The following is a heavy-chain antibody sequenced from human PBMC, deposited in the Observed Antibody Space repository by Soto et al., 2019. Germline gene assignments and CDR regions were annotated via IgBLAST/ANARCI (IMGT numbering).Heavy chain of an antibody. V-gene: IGHV3-74*01. D-gene: IGHD6-19*01. CDR1: GFTFRSYW. CDR2: INSDGSST. J-gene: IGHJ6*02. CDR3: ARDKYSSGWYNYYYYGMDV. Sequence: GGSLRLSCAASGFTFRSYWMHWVRQAPGKGLVWVSRINSDGSSTSYADSVKGRFTISRDNAKNTLYLQMNSLRAEDTAVYYCARDKYSSGWYNYYYYGMDVWGQGTTVTVSS.